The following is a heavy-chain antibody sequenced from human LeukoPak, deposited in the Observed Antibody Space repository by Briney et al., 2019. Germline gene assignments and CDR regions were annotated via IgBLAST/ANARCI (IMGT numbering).Heavy chain of an antibody. CDR2: FDGNGPNT. D-gene: IGHD3-22*01. CDR1: GFTFSSFA. Sequence: GGSLRLSCAASGFTFSSFAMTWVRQAPGKGLEWVSGFDGNGPNTYYADSVKGRFTISRDNSKNTLHLQMNSLRAEDTAVYYCAKSAYYDSSGFYREYYFDYWGQGTLVTVSS. V-gene: IGHV3-23*01. CDR3: AKSAYYDSSGFYREYYFDY. J-gene: IGHJ4*02.